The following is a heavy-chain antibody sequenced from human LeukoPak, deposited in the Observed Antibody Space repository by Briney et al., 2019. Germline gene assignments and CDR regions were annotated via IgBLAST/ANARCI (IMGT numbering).Heavy chain of an antibody. D-gene: IGHD2/OR15-2a*01. V-gene: IGHV4-34*01. Sequence: SETLSLTCAVYGGSFSGYYWSWIRQPPGKGLEWIGEIYHSGSTNYNPSLKSRVTISVDKSKNQFSLKLSSVTAADTAVYYCATFSRLLINYYYGMDVWGQGTTVTVSS. CDR3: ATFSRLLINYYYGMDV. J-gene: IGHJ6*02. CDR2: IYHSGST. CDR1: GGSFSGYY.